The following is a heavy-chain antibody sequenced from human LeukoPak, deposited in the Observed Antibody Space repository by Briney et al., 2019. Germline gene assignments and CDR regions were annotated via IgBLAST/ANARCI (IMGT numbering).Heavy chain of an antibody. Sequence: ASVKVSCKASGYTFTGYYIHWVRQAPGQGLEWMGWISPSNGDTSYPQKFQGRVSMTRDTSITTAYLELTRLRYDDTAVYYCVRVLPSAGWGQGTLVTVSS. D-gene: IGHD6-25*01. CDR3: VRVLPSAG. CDR2: ISPSNGDT. CDR1: GYTFTGYY. J-gene: IGHJ4*02. V-gene: IGHV1-2*02.